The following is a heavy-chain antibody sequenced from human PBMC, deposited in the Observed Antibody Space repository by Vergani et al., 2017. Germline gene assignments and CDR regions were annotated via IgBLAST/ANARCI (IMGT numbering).Heavy chain of an antibody. J-gene: IGHJ1*01. D-gene: IGHD3-22*01. CDR2: ISWNSGAV. V-gene: IGHV3-9*01. CDR1: GITFWKFG. Sequence: EVDLVESGGGLAQPGGSLRLSCEASGITFWKFGMHWVRQGPGKGLEWVSGISWNSGAVDYADSVRGRFTISRDDSKSIAYLQMNSLKTEDTAVYYCTRDSGGYYYVYFQHWGQGTLVTVSS. CDR3: TRDSGGYYYVYFQH.